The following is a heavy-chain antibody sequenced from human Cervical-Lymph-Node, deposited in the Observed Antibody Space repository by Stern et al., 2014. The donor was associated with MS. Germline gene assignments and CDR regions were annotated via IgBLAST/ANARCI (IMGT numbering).Heavy chain of an antibody. V-gene: IGHV3-30*03. CDR2: ISYDVNHK. CDR3: ARDYEDTSMLFDH. J-gene: IGHJ4*02. D-gene: IGHD2-8*01. CDR1: GFTFSSYG. Sequence: DQLVESGGAVVPPGRSLRLSCAASGFTFSSYGMHWVRQAPGKGLEWVTVISYDVNHKYYAASVKGRFTISRDNSKNTLHLQMNSVTPDDTAIYYCARDYEDTSMLFDHWGQGTLVTVSS.